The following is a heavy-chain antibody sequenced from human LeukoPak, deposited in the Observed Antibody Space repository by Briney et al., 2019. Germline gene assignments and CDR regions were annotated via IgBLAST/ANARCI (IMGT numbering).Heavy chain of an antibody. CDR2: IYYSGST. J-gene: IGHJ4*02. D-gene: IGHD3-3*01. CDR1: GSSISSYY. CDR3: ARVRFLEWSDEDYFDY. Sequence: SETLSLTCTVSGSSISSYYWSWIRQPPGKGLEWIGYIYYSGSTNYNPSLKSRVTISVDTSKNQFSLKLSSVTAADTAVYYCARVRFLEWSDEDYFDYWGQGTLVTVSS. V-gene: IGHV4-59*01.